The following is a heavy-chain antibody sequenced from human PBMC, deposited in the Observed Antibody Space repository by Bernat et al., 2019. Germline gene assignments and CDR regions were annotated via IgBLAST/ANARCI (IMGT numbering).Heavy chain of an antibody. CDR1: GFTFDDYA. Sequence: EVQLVESGGGLVQPGRSLRLSCAASGFTFDDYAMHWVRQAPGKGLEWVSGISWNSGSIGYADSVKGRFNISRDHAQNSLYLQMNSLRAEDTALYYCAKARGKSVAVGGHGFDYWGQGTLVTVSS. CDR2: ISWNSGSI. V-gene: IGHV3-9*01. CDR3: AKARGKSVAVGGHGFDY. D-gene: IGHD6-19*01. J-gene: IGHJ4*02.